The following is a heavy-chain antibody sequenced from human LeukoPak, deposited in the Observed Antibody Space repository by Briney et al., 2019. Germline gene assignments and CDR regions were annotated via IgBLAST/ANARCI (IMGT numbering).Heavy chain of an antibody. Sequence: SETLSLTCTVSGGSISSYYWSWIRQPPGKGLEWIGYIYYSGSTNYNPSLKSRVTISVDTSKNQFSLKLSSVTAADTAVYYCASNVLLTADDAFDIWGQGTVVTVSS. CDR2: IYYSGST. J-gene: IGHJ3*02. CDR3: ASNVLLTADDAFDI. V-gene: IGHV4-59*01. D-gene: IGHD3-10*01. CDR1: GGSISSYY.